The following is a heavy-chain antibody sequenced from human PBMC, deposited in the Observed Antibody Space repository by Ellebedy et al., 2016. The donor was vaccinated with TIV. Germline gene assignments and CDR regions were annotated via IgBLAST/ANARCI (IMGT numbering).Heavy chain of an antibody. D-gene: IGHD2-2*01. CDR1: GFSLSTSGVS. CDR2: FYWDDDR. V-gene: IGHV2-5*02. J-gene: IGHJ4*02. CDR3: THQTLYTSRTFDY. Sequence: SGPTLVKPTQTLTLTCTFSGFSLSTSGVSVGWIRQPPGKALEWLALFYWDDDRHYNSSLKSRLTITKDTSKNQVVLTMTNVDPVDTATYYCTHQTLYTSRTFDYWGQGALVTVYS.